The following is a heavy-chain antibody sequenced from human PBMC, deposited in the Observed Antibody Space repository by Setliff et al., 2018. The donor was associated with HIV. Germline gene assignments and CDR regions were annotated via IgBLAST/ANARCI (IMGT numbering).Heavy chain of an antibody. CDR2: INYNNGGT. CDR1: GYTFTAYY. CDR3: AREERYYDGKGALDY. V-gene: IGHV1-2*02. D-gene: IGHD3-22*01. J-gene: IGHJ4*02. Sequence: ASVKVSCKTSGYTFTAYYIHWVRQAPGQGLEWMGWINYNNGGTKYAQNFQGMVTMTRDTSITTAYMELSSLISDDRAVYYCAREERYYDGKGALDYWGQGMLVTGSS.